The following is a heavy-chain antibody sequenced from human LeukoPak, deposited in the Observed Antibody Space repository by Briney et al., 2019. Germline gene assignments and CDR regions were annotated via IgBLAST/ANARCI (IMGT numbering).Heavy chain of an antibody. CDR2: INPSGGST. CDR3: ARGRTTQYYASSGFYPRDY. V-gene: IGHV1-46*01. J-gene: IGHJ4*02. Sequence: GASVRVSCKASGYTFTNYYIHWVRQAPGQGLEWMGMINPSGGSTNYAQRFQGRVTMTTDMSTNTVYMEVRRLRSEDTAVYYCARGRTTQYYASSGFYPRDYWGQGTLVTVSS. CDR1: GYTFTNYY. D-gene: IGHD3-22*01.